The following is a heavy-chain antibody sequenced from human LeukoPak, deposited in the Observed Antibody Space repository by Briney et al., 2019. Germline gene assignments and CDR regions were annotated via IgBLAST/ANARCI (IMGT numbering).Heavy chain of an antibody. V-gene: IGHV3-23*01. CDR1: GFTFSSSV. CDR3: AKGSAAARPYYFDY. CDR2: IGGNSVFT. D-gene: IGHD6-6*01. Sequence: GGSLRLSCAASGFTFSSSVMSWVRQAPGKGLEWVSAIGGNSVFTYYADSVKDRFTISRDNSENTLYLQLNSLRAEDTAVYFCAKGSAAARPYYFDYWGQGTLITVSS. J-gene: IGHJ4*02.